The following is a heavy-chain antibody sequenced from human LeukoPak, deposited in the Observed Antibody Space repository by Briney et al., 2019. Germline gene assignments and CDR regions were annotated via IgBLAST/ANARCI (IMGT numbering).Heavy chain of an antibody. V-gene: IGHV1-18*01. D-gene: IGHD6-6*01. CDR2: ISAYNGNT. J-gene: IGHJ5*02. Sequence: ASVKVSCKASGYTFTSYGISWVRQAPGQGLEWMGWISAYNGNTNYAQKLQGRVTMTTDTSTSTAYMELRSLRSDDTAAYYCARRYSSSLLTLNWFDPWGQGTLVTVSS. CDR3: ARRYSSSLLTLNWFDP. CDR1: GYTFTSYG.